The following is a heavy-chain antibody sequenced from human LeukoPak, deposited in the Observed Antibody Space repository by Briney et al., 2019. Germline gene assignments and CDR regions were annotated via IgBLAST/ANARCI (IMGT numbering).Heavy chain of an antibody. Sequence: GGSLRLSCAASGFTFSNAWMSWVRQAPGKGLEWVGRIKSKNDGGTTDYAAPVKGRFTISRDDSKNTLYLQMDSLKTEDTAVYYCTTAPLGYYDFWSGFRYFDPWGQGTLVTVSS. D-gene: IGHD3-3*01. CDR2: IKSKNDGGTT. CDR1: GFTFSNAW. J-gene: IGHJ5*02. CDR3: TTAPLGYYDFWSGFRYFDP. V-gene: IGHV3-15*01.